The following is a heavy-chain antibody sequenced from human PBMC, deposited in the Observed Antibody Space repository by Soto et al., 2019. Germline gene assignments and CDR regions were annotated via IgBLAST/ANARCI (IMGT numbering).Heavy chain of an antibody. CDR1: GYTFADYA. V-gene: IGHV1-46*03. J-gene: IGHJ3*02. CDR3: ARLVPAYDAFDI. D-gene: IGHD6-6*01. Sequence: ASVKVSCKASGYTFADYALHWVRQAPGQGLEWMGIINPSGGSTSYAQKFQGRVTMTRDTSTSTVYMELSSLRSEDTAVYYCARLVPAYDAFDIWGQGTMVTVSS. CDR2: INPSGGST.